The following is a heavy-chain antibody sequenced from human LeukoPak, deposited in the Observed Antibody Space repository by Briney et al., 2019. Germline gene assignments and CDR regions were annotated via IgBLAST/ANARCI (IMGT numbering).Heavy chain of an antibody. Sequence: SETLSLTCTVSGGSISSSSYYWGWIRQPPGKGLEWIGSIYYSGSTYYNPSLKSRVTISVDTSKNQFSLKLSSVTAADTAVYYCATLVAVTTFPAFDIWGQGTMVTVSS. CDR3: ATLVAVTTFPAFDI. V-gene: IGHV4-39*01. CDR1: GGSISSSSYY. D-gene: IGHD4-17*01. CDR2: IYYSGST. J-gene: IGHJ3*02.